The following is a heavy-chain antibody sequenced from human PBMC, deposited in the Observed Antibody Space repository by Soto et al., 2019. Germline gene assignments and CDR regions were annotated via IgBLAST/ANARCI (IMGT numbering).Heavy chain of an antibody. Sequence: SETLSLTCTVSGGSISSYYWSWIRQPPGKGLEWIGYIYYSGSTNYNPSLKSRVTISVDTSKNQFSLKLSSVTAADTAVYYCAGDRQSNYGMDVWGQGTTVTVS. CDR1: GGSISSYY. CDR3: AGDRQSNYGMDV. CDR2: IYYSGST. V-gene: IGHV4-59*01. D-gene: IGHD6-19*01. J-gene: IGHJ6*02.